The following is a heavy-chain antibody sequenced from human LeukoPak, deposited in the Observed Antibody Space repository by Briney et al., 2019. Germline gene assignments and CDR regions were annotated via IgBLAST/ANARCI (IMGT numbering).Heavy chain of an antibody. Sequence: PSETLSLTCTVSGGSISSYYWSWIRQPPGKGLEWIGYISYSGNTNYNPSLKSRVTISVDTSKNQFSLKLSSVTAADTAVYYCARGLLGFGVVIDYWGQGTLVTVSS. J-gene: IGHJ4*02. D-gene: IGHD3-3*01. CDR1: GGSISSYY. CDR2: ISYSGNT. CDR3: ARGLLGFGVVIDY. V-gene: IGHV4-59*01.